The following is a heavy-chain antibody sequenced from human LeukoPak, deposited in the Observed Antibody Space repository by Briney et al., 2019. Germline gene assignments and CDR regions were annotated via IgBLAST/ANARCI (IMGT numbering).Heavy chain of an antibody. V-gene: IGHV3-30*02. J-gene: IGHJ6*03. CDR2: IRSDGSNT. D-gene: IGHD3-22*01. Sequence: GGSLRLSCTGSGFTFRSYIMYWVRQAPGKGLEWVAFIRSDGSNTLYTDSVKGRFTISRDNSKNTLYLQMNSLRAEDTAVYYCAKDRVDDSSGYYFRYYYYYMDVWGKGTTVTVSS. CDR3: AKDRVDDSSGYYFRYYYYYMDV. CDR1: GFTFRSYI.